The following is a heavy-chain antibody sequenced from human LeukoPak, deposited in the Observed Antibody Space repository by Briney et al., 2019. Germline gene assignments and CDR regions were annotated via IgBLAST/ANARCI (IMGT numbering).Heavy chain of an antibody. CDR1: GFTFSNYA. D-gene: IGHD1-20*01. CDR3: AKPKDNSLYCFDY. V-gene: IGHV3-23*01. CDR2: ISGSGGST. J-gene: IGHJ4*02. Sequence: PGGSLRLSCAASGFTFSNYAMSWVPQGGGKGLEWFSAISGSGGSTYYADSVKGRFTISRDNSKNTLYLQMSSLRAEDTAVYYCAKPKDNSLYCFDYWGQGTLVTVSS.